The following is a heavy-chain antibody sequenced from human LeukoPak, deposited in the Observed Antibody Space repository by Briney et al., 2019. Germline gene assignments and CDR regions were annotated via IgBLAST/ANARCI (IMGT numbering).Heavy chain of an antibody. Sequence: SVKVSCKASGGTFSSYAISWVRQAPGQGLEWMGGIIPIFGTANYAQKSQGRVTITADESTSTAYMELSSLRSEDTAVYYCAREVVVVAATVKAVNWFDPWGQGTLVTVSS. CDR3: AREVVVVAATVKAVNWFDP. J-gene: IGHJ5*02. D-gene: IGHD2-15*01. CDR1: GGTFSSYA. CDR2: IIPIFGTA. V-gene: IGHV1-69*01.